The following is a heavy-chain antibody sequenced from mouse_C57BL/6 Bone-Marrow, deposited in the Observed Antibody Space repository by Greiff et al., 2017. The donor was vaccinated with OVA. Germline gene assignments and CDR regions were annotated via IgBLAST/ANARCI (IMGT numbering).Heavy chain of an antibody. V-gene: IGHV1-81*01. CDR3: ARSWLLPVDY. D-gene: IGHD2-3*01. CDR2: IYPRSGNT. CDR1: GYTFTSYG. Sequence: VMLVESGAELARPGASVKLSCKASGYTFTSYGISWVKQRTGQGLEWIGEIYPRSGNTYYNEKFKGKATLTADKSSSTAYMELRSLTSEDSAVYFCARSWLLPVDYWGQGTTLTVSS. J-gene: IGHJ2*01.